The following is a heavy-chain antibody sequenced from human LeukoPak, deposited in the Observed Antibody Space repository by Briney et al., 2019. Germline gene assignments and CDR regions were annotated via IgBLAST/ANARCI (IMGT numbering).Heavy chain of an antibody. CDR3: VRGPYGSSISNWFDP. V-gene: IGHV4-59*01. CDR2: IYYNGDT. J-gene: IGHJ5*02. Sequence: PSETLSLTSSVSGDSITGYSWSWIRQTPGKGLEWIGYIYYNGDTHYNPSLNSRLSMSVDTPKKQFSLNLRSVTAADTAVYYCVRGPYGSSISNWFDPWGQGLLVTVSS. D-gene: IGHD3-10*01. CDR1: GDSITGYS.